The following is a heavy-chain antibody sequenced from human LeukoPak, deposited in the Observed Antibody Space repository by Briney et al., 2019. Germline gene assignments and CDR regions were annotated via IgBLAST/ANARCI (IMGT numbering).Heavy chain of an antibody. CDR1: GFTFSGSA. Sequence: GGSLKLSCAASGFTFSGSAVHWVRQASGKGLEWVGRIRSKANSYAIAYAASVKGRFTISRDDSKNTAYLQMNSLKTEDTAVYYCTRLAYRTQYYYYMDVWGKGTTVTVSS. CDR2: IRSKANSYAI. J-gene: IGHJ6*03. D-gene: IGHD1-14*01. CDR3: TRLAYRTQYYYYMDV. V-gene: IGHV3-73*01.